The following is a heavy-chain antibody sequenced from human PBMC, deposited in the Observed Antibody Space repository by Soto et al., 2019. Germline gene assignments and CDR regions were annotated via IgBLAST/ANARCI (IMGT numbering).Heavy chain of an antibody. Sequence: EVQLLESGGHLVQPGGSLRLSCAGSAFTFSSYAMSWVRQAPGKGLEWVSAISGSGDITYYADSVKGRFTISRDNSKDTLYLQMDSLRAEDTAIYYCATDWRTKVASPEYFQNGGQGTLVTVSS. J-gene: IGHJ1*01. CDR3: ATDWRTKVASPEYFQN. V-gene: IGHV3-23*01. D-gene: IGHD4-17*01. CDR1: AFTFSSYA. CDR2: ISGSGDIT.